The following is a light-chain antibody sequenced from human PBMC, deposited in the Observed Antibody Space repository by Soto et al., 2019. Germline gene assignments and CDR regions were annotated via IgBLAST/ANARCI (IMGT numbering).Light chain of an antibody. J-gene: IGLJ1*01. Sequence: QSVLTQPPSASGTPGQRVTISCSGSSSKNGSNTVNWYQQLPGTAPKLLIYSNNQRPSGVPDRFSGSKSGTSAPLAISGLQSEDEADYYCAAWDDSLNGYVFGTGTKVTVL. V-gene: IGLV1-44*01. CDR2: SNN. CDR1: SSKNGSNT. CDR3: AAWDDSLNGYV.